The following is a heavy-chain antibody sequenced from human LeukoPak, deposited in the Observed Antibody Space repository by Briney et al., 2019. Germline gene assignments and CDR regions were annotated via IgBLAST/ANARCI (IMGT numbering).Heavy chain of an antibody. CDR3: ATRYCSSTSCPNWFDP. V-gene: IGHV1-69*02. CDR2: MITILGIA. J-gene: IGHJ5*02. CDR1: GGTFTSYT. D-gene: IGHD2-2*01. Sequence: ASVKVSCKASGGTFTSYTISWVRQAPGQGLEWMGRMITILGIANYAKKFQGRVTITADNSTSTAYMELSSLRSEDTAVYYCATRYCSSTSCPNWFDPWGQGTLVTVSS.